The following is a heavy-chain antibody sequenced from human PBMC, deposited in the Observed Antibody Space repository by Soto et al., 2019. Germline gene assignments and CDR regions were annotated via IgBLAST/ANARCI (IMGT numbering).Heavy chain of an antibody. V-gene: IGHV4-34*01. Sequence: PSETLSLTCAVYGLSFSGYYWIWIRQPPGKGLEWIGEINHSGSTNYNPSLKSRVTISVDTSKNQFSLKLSSVTAADTAVYYCARGKPEGDIVVVPAAMSPAGHFDYWGQGTLVTVSS. J-gene: IGHJ4*02. CDR2: INHSGST. CDR1: GLSFSGYY. D-gene: IGHD2-2*01. CDR3: ARGKPEGDIVVVPAAMSPAGHFDY.